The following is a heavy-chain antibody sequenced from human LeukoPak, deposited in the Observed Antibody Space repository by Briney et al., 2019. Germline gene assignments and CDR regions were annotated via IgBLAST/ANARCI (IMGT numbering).Heavy chain of an antibody. CDR3: AKEPQPDSSGYSNWFDP. J-gene: IGHJ5*02. Sequence: GGSLRLSCAASGFTFSSYAMSRVRQAPGKGLEWVSAISGSSGSTYYADSVRGRFTISRDNSKNTLYLQMNSLRAEDTAVYYCAKEPQPDSSGYSNWFDPWGQGTLVTVSS. CDR1: GFTFSSYA. D-gene: IGHD3-22*01. V-gene: IGHV3-23*01. CDR2: ISGSSGST.